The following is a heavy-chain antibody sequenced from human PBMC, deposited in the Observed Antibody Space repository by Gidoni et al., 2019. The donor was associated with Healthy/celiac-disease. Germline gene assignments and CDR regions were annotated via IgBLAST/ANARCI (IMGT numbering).Heavy chain of an antibody. CDR1: GLTFSSSA. CDR3: AKVMTTVTTLISWYFDL. CDR2: ISGSGGST. V-gene: IGHV3-23*01. Sequence: EVQLLESGGGLVQTGGSLRLSCAASGLTFSSSAMSWVRQAPGKGLEWVSAISGSGGSTYYADSVKGRFTISRDNSKNTLYLQMNSLRAEDTAVYYCAKVMTTVTTLISWYFDLWGRGTLVTVSS. D-gene: IGHD4-17*01. J-gene: IGHJ2*01.